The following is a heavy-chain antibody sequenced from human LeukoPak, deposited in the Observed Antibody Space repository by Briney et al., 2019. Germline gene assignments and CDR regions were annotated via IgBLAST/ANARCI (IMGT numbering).Heavy chain of an antibody. CDR2: IKQDGTEK. CDR3: ARLPAYCSSTSCYYDY. D-gene: IGHD2-2*01. Sequence: GSLRLSCAASGFTLSNHWMIWVRQAPGKGLECVANIKQDGTEKYYLDSVKGRFTISRDNAKNSLFLQMNSLRAEDTAVYYCARLPAYCSSTSCYYDYWGQGTLVTVSS. V-gene: IGHV3-7*01. CDR1: GFTLSNHW. J-gene: IGHJ4*02.